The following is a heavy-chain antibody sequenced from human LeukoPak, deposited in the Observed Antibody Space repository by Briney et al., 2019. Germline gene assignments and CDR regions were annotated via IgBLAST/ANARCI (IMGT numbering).Heavy chain of an antibody. CDR2: INHSGST. CDR3: ARDGDRALIS. D-gene: IGHD3-22*01. CDR1: GGSFSGYY. V-gene: IGHV4-34*01. J-gene: IGHJ5*02. Sequence: SETLSLTCAVYGGSFSGYYWSWIRQPPGKGLEWIGEINHSGSTNYNPSLKSRVTISVDTSKNQFSLKLSSVTAADTTVYYCARDGDRALISWGQGTWSPSPQ.